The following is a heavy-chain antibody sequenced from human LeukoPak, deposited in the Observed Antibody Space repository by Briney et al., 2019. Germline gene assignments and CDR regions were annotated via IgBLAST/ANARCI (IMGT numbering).Heavy chain of an antibody. CDR2: ISKSGDNT. D-gene: IGHD2-15*01. Sequence: GRSLRLSCAASGFTFDDYAMHWVRQAPGKGLEWVSSISKSGDNTYYADSVKGRFTISRDNSKNTLYLQVNSLRADDTAVYYCAKVIGLVDPFDYWGQGTLVTVSS. CDR1: GFTFDDYA. CDR3: AKVIGLVDPFDY. J-gene: IGHJ4*02. V-gene: IGHV3-23*01.